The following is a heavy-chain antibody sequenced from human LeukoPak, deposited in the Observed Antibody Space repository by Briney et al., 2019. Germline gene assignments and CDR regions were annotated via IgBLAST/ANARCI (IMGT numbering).Heavy chain of an antibody. V-gene: IGHV4-34*01. CDR1: GGSFSGYY. CDR2: INHSGST. CDR3: ARAAGNYDFWSGYGTLIDY. Sequence: SETLSLTCAVYGGSFSGYYWSWIRQPPGKGLEWIGEINHSGSTNYNPSLKSRVTISVDTSKNQFSLKLSSVTAADTAVYYCARAAGNYDFWSGYGTLIDYWGQGTLVTVSS. D-gene: IGHD3-3*01. J-gene: IGHJ4*02.